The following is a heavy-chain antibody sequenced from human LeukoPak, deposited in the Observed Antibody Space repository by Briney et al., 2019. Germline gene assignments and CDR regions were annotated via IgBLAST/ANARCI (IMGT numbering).Heavy chain of an antibody. CDR3: SRLDSSRYYASEY. J-gene: IGHJ4*02. V-gene: IGHV5-51*01. CDR2: IYPDDSDT. Sequence: GESLKISCKGSGYRFTSYWIGWVRQMPGKGLEWMGIIYPDDSDTRYSPSFQGQVTISADRSITTAYLQWRSLKASDTAMYYCSRLDSSRYYASEYWGQGTLVTVSS. CDR1: GYRFTSYW. D-gene: IGHD3-22*01.